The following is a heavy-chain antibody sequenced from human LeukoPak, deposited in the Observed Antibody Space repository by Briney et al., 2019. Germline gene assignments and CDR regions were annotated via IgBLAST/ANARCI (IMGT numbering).Heavy chain of an antibody. Sequence: SETLSLTCAVYGGSFGGYYWSWIRQPPGKGLEWIGEINHSGSTNYNPSLKSRVTISVDTSKNQFSLKLSSVTAADTAVYYCAIISSYYDILTGYLNWGQGTLVTVSS. D-gene: IGHD3-9*01. CDR2: INHSGST. J-gene: IGHJ4*02. V-gene: IGHV4-34*01. CDR1: GGSFGGYY. CDR3: AIISSYYDILTGYLN.